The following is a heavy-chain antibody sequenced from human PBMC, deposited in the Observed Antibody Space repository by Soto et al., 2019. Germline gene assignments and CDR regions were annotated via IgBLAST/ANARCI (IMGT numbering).Heavy chain of an antibody. D-gene: IGHD3-3*01. CDR1: GFAFNSYG. CDR2: IWYVGSEK. V-gene: IGHV3-33*01. J-gene: IGHJ6*02. Sequence: QVQLVESGGGVVQPGRSLRLSCAASGFAFNSYGMHWVRQAPGKGLEWVAVIWYVGSEKYYADSVKGRFTISRDNSRSTLYRQMNGLGAEDAAVYYCARAAIFGVAKQYYYCYYGRDFWGQGTTVTFS. CDR3: ARAAIFGVAKQYYYCYYGRDF.